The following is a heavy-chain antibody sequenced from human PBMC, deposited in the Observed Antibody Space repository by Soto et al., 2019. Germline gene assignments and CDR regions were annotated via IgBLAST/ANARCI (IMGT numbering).Heavy chain of an antibody. V-gene: IGHV1-69*06. Sequence: VSCKASGGTFSSYAISWVRQAPGQGLEWMGGIIPIFGTANYAQKFQGRVTITADKSTSTAYMELSSLRSEDTAVYYCASFEYDYVWGSYRPLNPWGQGTLVTVSS. J-gene: IGHJ5*02. CDR1: GGTFSSYA. CDR3: ASFEYDYVWGSYRPLNP. CDR2: IIPIFGTA. D-gene: IGHD3-16*02.